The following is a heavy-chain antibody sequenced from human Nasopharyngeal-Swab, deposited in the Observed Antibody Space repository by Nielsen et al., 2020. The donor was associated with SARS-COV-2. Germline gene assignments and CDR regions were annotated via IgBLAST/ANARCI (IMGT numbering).Heavy chain of an antibody. J-gene: IGHJ3*01. CDR2: ISYDGNIK. Sequence: GESLKTSCAVSGFTFSNYGMHWVRQAQGKGLAWVAVISYDGNIKSYADSVRGRFLISRDNSHNTLYLQMSRLRTEDRAVYYCAKAFGEDQLAEDAFDAWGQGTMVTVSS. D-gene: IGHD3-16*01. V-gene: IGHV3-30*18. CDR1: GFTFSNYG. CDR3: AKAFGEDQLAEDAFDA.